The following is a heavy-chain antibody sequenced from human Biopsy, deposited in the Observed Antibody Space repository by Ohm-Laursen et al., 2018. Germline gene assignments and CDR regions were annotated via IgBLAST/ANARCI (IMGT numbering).Heavy chain of an antibody. D-gene: IGHD4/OR15-4a*01. CDR2: ISVYNGNT. V-gene: IGHV1-18*04. Sequence: ASVKVSCKVSGYTFTGYHAHWVRHAPGQGLERMGWISVYNGNTDYPHKFQGRVTLNTNPSPSTAYMELRSLTSDDTAIYYCARDVAGRGASFFDFWGQGTSVTVSS. CDR3: ARDVAGRGASFFDF. CDR1: GYTFTGYH. J-gene: IGHJ4*02.